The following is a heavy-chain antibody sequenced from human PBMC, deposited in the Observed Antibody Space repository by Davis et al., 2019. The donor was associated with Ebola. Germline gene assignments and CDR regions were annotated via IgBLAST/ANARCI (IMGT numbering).Heavy chain of an antibody. CDR1: GFTFSSYG. CDR3: AGRYYYDNSAFYPFHY. D-gene: IGHD3-22*01. CDR2: IWYDGSNK. Sequence: SLKISCAASGFTFSSYGMHWVRQAPGKGLEWVAVIWYDGSNKFYADSVEGRFTISRDNSKNTLILQMNSLRAEDTAVYYCAGRYYYDNSAFYPFHYWGQGTLVTVSS. V-gene: IGHV3-33*01. J-gene: IGHJ4*02.